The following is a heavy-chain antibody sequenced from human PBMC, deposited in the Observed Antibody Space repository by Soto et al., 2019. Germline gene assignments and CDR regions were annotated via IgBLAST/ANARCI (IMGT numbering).Heavy chain of an antibody. V-gene: IGHV3-74*01. Sequence: EVQLVESGGGLVQPGGSLRLSCAASGFTFSSYWMHWVRQAPGKGLVWVSRSDGSSTSYADSVKGRFTISRDNAKNTLYLQRNSLRAEDTAVYYCVRTSLVVAAATREDYWGQGTLVTVSS. D-gene: IGHD2-15*01. CDR2: SDGSST. J-gene: IGHJ4*02. CDR1: GFTFSSYW. CDR3: VRTSLVVAAATREDY.